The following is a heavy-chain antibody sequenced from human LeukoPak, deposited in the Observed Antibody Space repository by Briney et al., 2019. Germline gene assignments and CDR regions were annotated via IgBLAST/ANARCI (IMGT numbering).Heavy chain of an antibody. CDR2: ITSNGGST. D-gene: IGHD3-3*02. CDR1: GFTFSSYA. J-gene: IGHJ5*02. V-gene: IGHV3-64*01. Sequence: GGSLRLSCAASGFTFSSYAMHWVRQAPGQGLEYVSAITSNGGSTYYANSVKGRFTISRDNSKNTLYLQMGSLRAEDMAVYYCARSIFGVVNWFDPWGQGTLVTVSS. CDR3: ARSIFGVVNWFDP.